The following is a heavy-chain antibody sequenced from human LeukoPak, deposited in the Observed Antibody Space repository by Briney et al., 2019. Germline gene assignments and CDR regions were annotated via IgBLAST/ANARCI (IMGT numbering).Heavy chain of an antibody. Sequence: ASVKVSCKASGYTFTSYDINWVRQATGQGLEWMGWMNPNSGNTGYAQKFQGRVTMTRNNSISTAYMELSSLRSEDTAVYYCARDLVGAAAFDAFDIWGQGTMVTVSS. D-gene: IGHD1-26*01. V-gene: IGHV1-8*01. CDR2: MNPNSGNT. CDR1: GYTFTSYD. CDR3: ARDLVGAAAFDAFDI. J-gene: IGHJ3*02.